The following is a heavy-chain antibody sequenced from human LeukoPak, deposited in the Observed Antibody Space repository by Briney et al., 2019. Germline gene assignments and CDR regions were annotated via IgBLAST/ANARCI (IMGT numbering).Heavy chain of an antibody. D-gene: IGHD3-22*01. V-gene: IGHV1-69*13. J-gene: IGHJ4*02. CDR2: IIPIFGTA. CDR1: GGTFSSYA. Sequence: ASVKVSCKASGGTFSSYAISWVRQAPGQGLEWMGGIIPIFGTANYAQKFQGRVTITADESTSTAYMELSSLRSEDTAVYYCARARYYYDSSGYYYIDYWGQGTLVTVSS. CDR3: ARARYYYDSSGYYYIDY.